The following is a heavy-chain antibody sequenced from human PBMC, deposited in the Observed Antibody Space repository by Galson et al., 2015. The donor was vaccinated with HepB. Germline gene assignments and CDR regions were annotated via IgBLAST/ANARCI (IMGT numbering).Heavy chain of an antibody. V-gene: IGHV1-46*04. CDR1: GYTFSTYY. D-gene: IGHD3-3*01. CDR3: ARDNHKWSFDY. Sequence: SVKVSCKASGYTFSTYYIHWVRQAPGQGLEWMGRIYPGDGRTIYAQKLRGRLTLTSDTSTNTVYMELSGLRSDDTAAYSCARDNHKWSFDYWGRGALVTVSS. J-gene: IGHJ4*02. CDR2: IYPGDGRT.